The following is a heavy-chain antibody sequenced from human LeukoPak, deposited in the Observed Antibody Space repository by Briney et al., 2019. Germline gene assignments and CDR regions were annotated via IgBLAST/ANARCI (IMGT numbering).Heavy chain of an antibody. J-gene: IGHJ4*02. CDR3: ARAEISGYYYGSGSYYFDY. CDR2: IYYSGST. D-gene: IGHD3-10*01. Sequence: SETLSLTCTVSGGSIRSYYWSWIRQPPGKGLEGIGYIYYSGSTNYNPSLKSRVTISVDTSKNQFSLKLSSVTAADTAVYYCARAEISGYYYGSGSYYFDYWGQGTLVTVSS. CDR1: GGSIRSYY. V-gene: IGHV4-59*01.